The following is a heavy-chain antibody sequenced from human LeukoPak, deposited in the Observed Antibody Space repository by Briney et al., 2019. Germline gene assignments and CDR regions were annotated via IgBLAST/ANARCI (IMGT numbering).Heavy chain of an antibody. CDR2: INPNSGGT. CDR1: GYTFTGYY. CDR3: ARASGVRAAAAGTGGY. V-gene: IGHV1-2*02. Sequence: ASVKVSCKASGYTFTGYYMHWVRQAPGQGLEWMGWINPNSGGTNYAQKFQGRVTMTRDTSISTAYMELSRLRSDDTAVYYCARASGVRAAAAGTGGYWGQGTLVTVSS. J-gene: IGHJ4*02. D-gene: IGHD6-13*01.